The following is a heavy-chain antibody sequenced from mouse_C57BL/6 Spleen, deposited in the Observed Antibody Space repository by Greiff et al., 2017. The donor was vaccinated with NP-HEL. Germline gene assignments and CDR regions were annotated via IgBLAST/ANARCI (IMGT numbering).Heavy chain of an antibody. CDR2: LDPADGDT. CDR3: TTEYLDY. V-gene: IGHV14-1*01. Sequence: EVQLQQSGAELVRPGASVTLSCTASGFNIKDYYMHWLKQRPAQCLEWIGRLDPADGDTDYAPKFQGKATMTADTSSNTAYLQLSSLTSEDTAVYYCTTEYLDYWGQGTTLTVSS. J-gene: IGHJ2*01. CDR1: GFNIKDYY.